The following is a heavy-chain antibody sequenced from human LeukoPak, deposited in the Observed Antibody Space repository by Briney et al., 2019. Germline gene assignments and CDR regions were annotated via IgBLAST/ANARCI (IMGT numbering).Heavy chain of an antibody. CDR3: ARDRDSGGWFDP. Sequence: SETLSLTCTVSGGSISSYYWSWIRQPPGKGLEWIGYIYYSGSTNYNPSLKSRVTISVDTSKNQFSLKLSSVTAADTAAYYCARDRDSGGWFDPWGQGTLVTVSS. CDR1: GGSISSYY. J-gene: IGHJ5*02. V-gene: IGHV4-59*01. D-gene: IGHD3-22*01. CDR2: IYYSGST.